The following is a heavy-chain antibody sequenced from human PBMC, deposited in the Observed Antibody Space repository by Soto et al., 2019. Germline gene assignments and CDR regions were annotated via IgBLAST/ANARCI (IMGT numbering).Heavy chain of an antibody. J-gene: IGHJ6*02. V-gene: IGHV1-69*13. CDR1: GGTFSSYA. CDR2: VIPIFGTA. CDR3: ARNGGGYYYYGMDV. Sequence: GASLKVSCKASGGTFSSYAISWVRQAPGQGLEWMGGVIPIFGTANYAQKFQGRVTITADESTSTAYMELSSLRSEDTAVYYCARNGGGYYYYGMDVWGQGTTVTVSS. D-gene: IGHD3-10*01.